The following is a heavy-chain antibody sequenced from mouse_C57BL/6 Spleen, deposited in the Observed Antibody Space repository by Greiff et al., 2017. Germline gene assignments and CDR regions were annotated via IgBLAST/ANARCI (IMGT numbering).Heavy chain of an antibody. D-gene: IGHD2-4*01. CDR3: TGAEYYDYLDY. CDR1: GYTFTSYW. Sequence: VQLQQSGTVLARPGASVKMSCKTSGYTFTSYWMPWVKQRPGQGLEWIGAIYPGNSDTSYNQKFKGKATLTAVTSASTAYMELSSLTIEDSAVYDCTGAEYYDYLDYWGQGTTLTVSS. CDR2: IYPGNSDT. J-gene: IGHJ2*01. V-gene: IGHV1-5*01.